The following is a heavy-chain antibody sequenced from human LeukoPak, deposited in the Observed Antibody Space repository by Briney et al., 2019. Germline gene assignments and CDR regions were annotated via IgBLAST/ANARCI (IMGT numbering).Heavy chain of an antibody. V-gene: IGHV3-30-3*01. D-gene: IGHD5-12*01. CDR2: ISYDGSNK. CDR3: AKDPLYSGYDPEAFDI. J-gene: IGHJ3*02. CDR1: GSTFSSYA. Sequence: GGSLRLSCAASGSTFSSYAMHWVRQAPGKGLEWVAVISYDGSNKYYADSVKGRFTISRDNSKNTLYLQMNSLRAEDTAVYYCAKDPLYSGYDPEAFDIWGQGTMVTVSS.